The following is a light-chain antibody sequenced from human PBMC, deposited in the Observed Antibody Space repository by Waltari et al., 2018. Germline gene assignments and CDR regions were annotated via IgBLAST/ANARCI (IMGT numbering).Light chain of an antibody. CDR3: QNHERLPAV. J-gene: IGKJ1*01. Sequence: EIVLTQSPGTLSLSPGERATLSCRASQSISRFLAWYQQKPGQAPRLLIYAASNRATVIPDRFSGSGSGTDFSLTISRLEPEDFAVYFCQNHERLPAVFGQGTKVEIK. CDR2: AAS. CDR1: QSISRF. V-gene: IGKV3-20*01.